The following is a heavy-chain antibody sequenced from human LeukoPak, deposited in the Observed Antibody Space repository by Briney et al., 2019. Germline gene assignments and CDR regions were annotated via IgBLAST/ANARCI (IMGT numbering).Heavy chain of an antibody. CDR1: GFTFSSYW. D-gene: IGHD2-21*01. J-gene: IGHJ5*02. CDR3: ARAIWAYRA. Sequence: GGSLRLSCEASGFTFSSYWMTWVRQAPGKGLEWVANIKQDGSEKYYVDSVKGRFTISRDNAKNSLYLQMNSLRAEDTAVYYCARAIWAYRAWGQGTLVTVSS. CDR2: IKQDGSEK. V-gene: IGHV3-7*01.